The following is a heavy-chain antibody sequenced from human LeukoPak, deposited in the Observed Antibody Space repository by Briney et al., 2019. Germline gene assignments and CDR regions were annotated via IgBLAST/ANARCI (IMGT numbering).Heavy chain of an antibody. CDR2: VYYSGST. J-gene: IGHJ2*01. D-gene: IGHD4-17*01. CDR3: ARVPPDMTTVPWYFDL. CDR1: GGSISSYY. Sequence: PSETLSLTCTVSGGSISSYYWSWIRQPPGKGLEWIGYVYYSGSTNYNPSLKSRVTISVDTSKNQFSLKLSSVTAADTAVYYCARVPPDMTTVPWYFDLWGRGTLVTVSS. V-gene: IGHV4-59*01.